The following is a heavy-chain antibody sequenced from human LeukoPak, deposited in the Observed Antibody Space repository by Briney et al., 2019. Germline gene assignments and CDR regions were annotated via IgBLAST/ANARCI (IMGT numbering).Heavy chain of an antibody. CDR3: ATRGYDSSGAFDY. CDR2: IIPIFGTA. D-gene: IGHD3-22*01. J-gene: IGHJ4*02. CDR1: GGTFSSYA. Sequence: ASVKVSCKASGGTFSSYAISWVRQAPGQGLEWMGGIIPIFGTANYAQKFQGRVTITADESTSTAYMELSSLRSEDTAVYYCATRGYDSSGAFDYWGQGTLVTVSS. V-gene: IGHV1-69*13.